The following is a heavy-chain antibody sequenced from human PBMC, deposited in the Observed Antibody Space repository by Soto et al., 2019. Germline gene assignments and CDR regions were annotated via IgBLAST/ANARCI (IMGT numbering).Heavy chain of an antibody. V-gene: IGHV3-11*01. J-gene: IGHJ3*02. CDR2: ISSSGSTI. Sequence: GGSLRLSCAASGFTFSDYYMSWIRQAPGKGLEWVSYISSSGSTIYYADSVKGRFTISRDNAKNSLYLQMNSLRAEDTAVYYCASTTYGDYAWGAFDIWGQGTMVTVSS. CDR1: GFTFSDYY. CDR3: ASTTYGDYAWGAFDI. D-gene: IGHD4-17*01.